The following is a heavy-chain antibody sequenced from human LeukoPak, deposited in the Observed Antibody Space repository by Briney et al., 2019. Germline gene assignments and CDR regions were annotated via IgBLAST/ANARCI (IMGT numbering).Heavy chain of an antibody. V-gene: IGHV3-72*01. CDR3: ARTTTVTTFDY. J-gene: IGHJ4*02. Sequence: GGSLRLSCAASGFTFSSYGMHWVRQAPGKGLEWVGRTRNKANSYTTEYAASVKGRFTISRDDSKNSLYLQMNSLKTEDTAVYYCARTTTVTTFDYWGQGTLVTVSS. D-gene: IGHD4-17*01. CDR2: TRNKANSYTT. CDR1: GFTFSSYG.